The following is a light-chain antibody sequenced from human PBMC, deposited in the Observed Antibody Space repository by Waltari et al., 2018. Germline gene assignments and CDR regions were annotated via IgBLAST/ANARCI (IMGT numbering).Light chain of an antibody. J-gene: IGLJ1*01. CDR3: LLAYDGARSYV. Sequence: QAVVTQEPSLIVSPGGTVTLTCGSRTGTVTSSHYPYWFQQRPGQAPRALIYDTSNKHSWTPARFSGSLLGGKAALTLSGAQPEDEADYYCLLAYDGARSYVFGTGTKVTVL. CDR2: DTS. V-gene: IGLV7-46*01. CDR1: TGTVTSSHY.